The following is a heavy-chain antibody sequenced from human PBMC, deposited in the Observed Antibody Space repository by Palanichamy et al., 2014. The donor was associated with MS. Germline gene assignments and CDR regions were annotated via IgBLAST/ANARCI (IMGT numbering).Heavy chain of an antibody. CDR3: ARVIGYSYGPSASYYYYNGMDV. V-gene: IGHV4-59*08. CDR2: MYYGGTS. Sequence: QVQLQESGPGLVKPSETLSLTCTVSGGSITTYCWSWIRQPPGKGLEWIAYMYYGGTSNYNPSLKSRVTISADKSRNQFSLNLRSVTAADTAVYYCARVIGYSYGPSASYYYYNGMDVWGQGTTVTVSS. J-gene: IGHJ6*01. D-gene: IGHD5-18*01. CDR1: GGSITTYC.